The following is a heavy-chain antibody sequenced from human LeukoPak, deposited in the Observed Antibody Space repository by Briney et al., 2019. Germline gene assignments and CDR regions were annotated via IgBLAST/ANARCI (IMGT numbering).Heavy chain of an antibody. D-gene: IGHD2-2*01. CDR3: AKSRVPAANNWFDP. V-gene: IGHV3-74*01. J-gene: IGHJ5*02. CDR2: INTDGSST. Sequence: GGSLRLSCEASGFTFSSYYMHWVRQAPGKWLVWVSRINTDGSSTLYADSVKGRFTISRDNGKNTLYLQMNSLRAEDTAVYYCAKSRVPAANNWFDPWGQGTLVIVSS. CDR1: GFTFSSYY.